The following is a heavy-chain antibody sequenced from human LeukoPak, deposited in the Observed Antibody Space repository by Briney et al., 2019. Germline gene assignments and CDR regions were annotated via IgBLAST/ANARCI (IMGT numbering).Heavy chain of an antibody. J-gene: IGHJ4*02. D-gene: IGHD1-14*01. Sequence: GGSLRLSCAASGFTFSSYAMSWVRQAPGKGREWGSAISGSGGSTYYADSVKGRFTISRDNSTNTLYLQMNSLRAEDTAVYYCAKSLPRYYFDYWGQGTLVTVSS. CDR3: AKSLPRYYFDY. CDR1: GFTFSSYA. CDR2: ISGSGGST. V-gene: IGHV3-23*01.